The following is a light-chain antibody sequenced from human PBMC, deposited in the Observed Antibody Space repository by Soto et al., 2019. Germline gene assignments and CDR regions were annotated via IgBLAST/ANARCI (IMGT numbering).Light chain of an antibody. CDR3: RSFTPNSGLM. Sequence: QSVLTQPASVSGSPGQSITISFTGTSVDVGHYNFVSWYQQHPGKAPKLIIYEVSHRPSGVSNRFSASKSGNTASLIISGLQADAEAYYYYRSFTPNSGLMFGGGT. CDR1: SVDVGHYNF. V-gene: IGLV2-14*01. J-gene: IGLJ3*02. CDR2: EVS.